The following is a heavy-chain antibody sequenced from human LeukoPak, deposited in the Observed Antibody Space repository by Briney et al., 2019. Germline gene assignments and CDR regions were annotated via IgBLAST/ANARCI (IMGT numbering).Heavy chain of an antibody. CDR1: GYSISSGYY. CDR3: ASDEEFSWFFN. D-gene: IGHD3-10*01. V-gene: IGHV4-38-2*02. J-gene: IGHJ1*01. CDR2: IYHSGGT. Sequence: PSETLSLTCSVSGYSISSGYYWGWIRQPPGKGLEWIGSIYHSGGTYYNPSLKSRVAISVDTSRNQLSLKLTSVTAADTAVYYCASDEEFSWFFNWGQGTLVTVSS.